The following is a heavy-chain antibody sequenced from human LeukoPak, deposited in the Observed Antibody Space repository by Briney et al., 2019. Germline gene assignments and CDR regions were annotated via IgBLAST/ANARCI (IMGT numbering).Heavy chain of an antibody. D-gene: IGHD7-27*01. J-gene: IGHJ4*02. CDR1: GFTFDDYA. CDR2: ISWDGGST. V-gene: IGHV3-43D*03. Sequence: GGSLRLSCAASGFTFDDYAMHWVRQAPGTGLEWVTLISWDGGSTYYADSVKGRFTISRDNSKNSLYLQMNSLRAEDTALYYCAKEMGNWGHLIDYWGQGTLVTVSS. CDR3: AKEMGNWGHLIDY.